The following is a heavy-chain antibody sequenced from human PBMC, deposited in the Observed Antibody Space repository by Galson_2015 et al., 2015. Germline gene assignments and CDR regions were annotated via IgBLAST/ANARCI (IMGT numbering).Heavy chain of an antibody. V-gene: IGHV3-21*01. D-gene: IGHD3-10*01. J-gene: IGHJ4*02. CDR2: ISSSGTYL. Sequence: SLRLSCAASGFSFSSHSMNWVRQAPGKGLEWVSSISSSGTYLYYADSVKGRFTISRDNAKSSLYLQMNNLRAEDTAIYYCARGEITMIRGVPDYWGQGTLVTVSS. CDR1: GFSFSSHS. CDR3: ARGEITMIRGVPDY.